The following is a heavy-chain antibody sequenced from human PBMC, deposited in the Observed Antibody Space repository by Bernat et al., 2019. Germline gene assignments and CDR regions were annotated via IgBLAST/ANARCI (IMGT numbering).Heavy chain of an antibody. V-gene: IGHV3-21*02. D-gene: IGHD2-8*01. J-gene: IGHJ6*03. CDR3: ARDELVYARSSYMDV. CDR1: DLTFSSYA. CDR2: ISPTTSHI. Sequence: EVQLVESGGGPVKPGESLRVSCAASDLTFSSYALNWVRQAPGKGLEWLSYISPTTSHIYYADLVRGRFTIARDNHKNSLYLQMNSLAAEDTAVYYCARDELVYARSSYMDVWGKGTTVTVSS.